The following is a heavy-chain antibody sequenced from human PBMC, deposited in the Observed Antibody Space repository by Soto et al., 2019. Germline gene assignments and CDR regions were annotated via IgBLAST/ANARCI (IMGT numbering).Heavy chain of an antibody. D-gene: IGHD2-2*03. CDR2: IYYSGST. J-gene: IGHJ4*02. Sequence: SETLSLTCNVPGDSIKTHYLSWIRQAPGKGLEWIGYIYYSGSTLYNPSLKRRVTISADTAKNQFSLRLTSLTAADTAVYYCASGWMAAFDNWGQGTLVTGSS. V-gene: IGHV4-59*11. CDR1: GDSIKTHY. CDR3: ASGWMAAFDN.